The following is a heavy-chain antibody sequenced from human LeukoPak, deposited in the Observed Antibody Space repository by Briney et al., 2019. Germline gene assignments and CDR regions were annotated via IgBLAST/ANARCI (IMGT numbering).Heavy chain of an antibody. CDR2: IYSSGST. CDR1: GGPLSSYY. CDR3: ARHGGSYADFDF. J-gene: IGHJ4*02. V-gene: IGHV4-59*08. D-gene: IGHD2-2*01. Sequence: SETLSLTCTVSGGPLSSYYWSWIRQPPGKGLEWLGCIYSSGSTNYNPSLKSRVTISVDSSKNQFSLTLSSVTAADTAVYYCARHGGSYADFDFWGQGTLVTVSS.